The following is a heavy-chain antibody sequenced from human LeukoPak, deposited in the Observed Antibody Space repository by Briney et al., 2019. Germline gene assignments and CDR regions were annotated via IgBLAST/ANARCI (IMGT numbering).Heavy chain of an antibody. Sequence: SETLSLTCAVSGYSISSGYYWGWIRQPPGKGLEWIGSIYHSGRTYYNPSLKSRVTISVDTSKNQFSLKLSSVTAADTAVYYCARMTRRLFDYWGQGTLVTVSS. CDR1: GYSISSGYY. V-gene: IGHV4-38-2*01. CDR2: IYHSGRT. CDR3: ARMTRRLFDY. D-gene: IGHD6-25*01. J-gene: IGHJ4*02.